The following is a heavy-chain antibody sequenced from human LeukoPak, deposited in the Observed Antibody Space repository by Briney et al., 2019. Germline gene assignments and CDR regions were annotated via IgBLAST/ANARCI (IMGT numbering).Heavy chain of an antibody. V-gene: IGHV4-30-4*01. CDR3: ARGLRTDIVVVPAAIDY. J-gene: IGHJ4*02. D-gene: IGHD2-2*02. CDR1: GGSISSGDYY. CDR2: IYYSGTT. Sequence: SQTLSLTCTVSGGSISSGDYYWSWIRQPPGKGLEWIGYIYYSGTTYYNPSLKSRVTISVDTSKNQFYLKLSYVTAADTAVYYCARGLRTDIVVVPAAIDYWGRGTLVSVSS.